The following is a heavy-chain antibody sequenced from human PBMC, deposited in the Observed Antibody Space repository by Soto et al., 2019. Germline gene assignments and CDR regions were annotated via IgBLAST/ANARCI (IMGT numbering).Heavy chain of an antibody. Sequence: ASVKVSCKASGYTFTSYDINWVRQATGQGLEWMGWMNPNSGNTGYAQKFQGRVTLTRNTSLSTAYMELSSLRSEDTAVYYCAVAATRGYSFDPWGQGTLVTVSS. CDR2: MNPNSGNT. D-gene: IGHD2-15*01. CDR1: GYTFTSYD. V-gene: IGHV1-8*01. CDR3: AVAATRGYSFDP. J-gene: IGHJ5*02.